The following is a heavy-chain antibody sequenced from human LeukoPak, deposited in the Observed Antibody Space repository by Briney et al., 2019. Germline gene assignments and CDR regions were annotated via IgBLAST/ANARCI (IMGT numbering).Heavy chain of an antibody. CDR1: GVTFSSYE. CDR3: ARSCLPNWFDP. Sequence: PGGSLRLSCAASGVTFSSYEMNWVRQAPGKGLGWVSYISSSGSTIYYADSVKGRFTISRDNAKNSLYLKMNSLRAEDTAVYYCARSCLPNWFDPWGQGTLVTVSS. CDR2: ISSSGSTI. J-gene: IGHJ5*02. V-gene: IGHV3-48*03. D-gene: IGHD5/OR15-5a*01.